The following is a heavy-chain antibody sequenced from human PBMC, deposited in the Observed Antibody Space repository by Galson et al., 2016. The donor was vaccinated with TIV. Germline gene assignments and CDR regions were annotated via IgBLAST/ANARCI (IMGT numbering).Heavy chain of an antibody. Sequence: SVKVSCKASGYMFTDYAINWLRQAPGQGLEWLGWINPNVGNPLYAQDFTGRFVFSLNTSVTTAYLRITSLKAEDAAIYYRAILPVTTSPSYWGQGTLVTVSS. V-gene: IGHV7-4-1*02. J-gene: IGHJ4*02. CDR2: INPNVGNP. CDR1: GYMFTDYA. CDR3: AILPVTTSPSY. D-gene: IGHD2-21*02.